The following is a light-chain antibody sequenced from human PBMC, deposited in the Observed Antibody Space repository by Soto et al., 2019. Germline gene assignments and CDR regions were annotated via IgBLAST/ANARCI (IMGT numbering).Light chain of an antibody. CDR1: SSSIGTNT. CDR2: SNN. J-gene: IGLJ2*01. Sequence: QPVLTQPPSASGTPGQRVTISCSGSSSSIGTNTVTWYQQLPGTAPKLLIYSNNQRPSGVPDRFSGSKSGTSASLAISGLQSEYEADYYCAAWDVSLVVFGGGTKLTVL. CDR3: AAWDVSLVV. V-gene: IGLV1-44*01.